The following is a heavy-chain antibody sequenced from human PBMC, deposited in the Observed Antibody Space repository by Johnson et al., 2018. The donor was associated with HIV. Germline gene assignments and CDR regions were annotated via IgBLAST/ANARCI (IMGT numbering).Heavy chain of an antibody. Sequence: VQLVESGGGLVQPGGSLRLSCAASKFTFSNYWMSWVRQAPGKGLEWVANIKQDGTEKYYVDSVKGRFTISRDNAKNSLYLQMNSLRAEDTAVYYCARAVGSSSGALDIWGQGTLVTVSS. CDR3: ARAVGSSSGALDI. V-gene: IGHV3-7*03. CDR2: IKQDGTEK. J-gene: IGHJ3*02. CDR1: KFTFSNYW. D-gene: IGHD6-6*01.